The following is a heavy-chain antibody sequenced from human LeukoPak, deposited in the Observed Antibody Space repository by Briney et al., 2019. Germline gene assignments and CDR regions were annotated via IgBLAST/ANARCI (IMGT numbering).Heavy chain of an antibody. J-gene: IGHJ4*02. D-gene: IGHD3-9*01. CDR1: GFTFGDYA. V-gene: IGHV3-49*03. CDR3: TTESHYDILTGYYFGPFDY. Sequence: PGGSLRLSCTASGFTFGDYAMNWFRQAPGKGLEWVGFIRSKGYGGTTDYAAPVKGRFTISRDDSKNTLYLQMNSLKTEDTAVYYCTTESHYDILTGYYFGPFDYWGQGTLVTVSS. CDR2: IRSKGYGGTT.